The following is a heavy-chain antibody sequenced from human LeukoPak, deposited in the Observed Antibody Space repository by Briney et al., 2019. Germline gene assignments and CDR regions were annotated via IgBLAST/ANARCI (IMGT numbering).Heavy chain of an antibody. D-gene: IGHD1-26*01. CDR3: ARDSDLYWFDP. Sequence: SETLSLTCAVYGGSFSGYYWSWIRQPPGKGLEWIGEINHSGSTNYNPSLKSRVTMSVDTSKNQFSLKLSSVTAADTAVYYCARDSDLYWFDPWGQGTLVTVSS. CDR1: GGSFSGYY. J-gene: IGHJ5*02. CDR2: INHSGST. V-gene: IGHV4-34*01.